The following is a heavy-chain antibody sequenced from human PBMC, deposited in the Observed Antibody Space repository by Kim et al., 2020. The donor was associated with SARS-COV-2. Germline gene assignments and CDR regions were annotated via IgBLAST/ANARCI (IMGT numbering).Heavy chain of an antibody. V-gene: IGHV3-48*03. CDR3: ARKLNRHYYYMDL. Sequence: GGSLRLSCAASEFTFSNYEMSWVRQAPGKGLEWLSYISNSGSNTYYADVVRGRFTISRDNAKKSLYLQMNSLRGDDTAVYYCARKLNRHYYYMDLWRKGTTVIVS. CDR1: EFTFSNYE. CDR2: ISNSGSNT. J-gene: IGHJ6*03.